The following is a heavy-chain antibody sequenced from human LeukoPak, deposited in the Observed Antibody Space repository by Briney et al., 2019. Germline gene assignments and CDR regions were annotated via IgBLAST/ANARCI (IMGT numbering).Heavy chain of an antibody. CDR3: TSQGIEVWGYFDY. CDR2: IRSKAYGGTT. J-gene: IGHJ4*02. V-gene: IGHV3-49*03. Sequence: PGGSLRLSCTASGFTFGDYAMSWFRQAPGKGLEWVGFIRSKAYGGTTEYAASVKGRFTISRDDSKSIAYLQMNSLKTEDTAVYYCTSQGIEVWGYFDYWGQGTLVTVSS. CDR1: GFTFGDYA. D-gene: IGHD6-13*01.